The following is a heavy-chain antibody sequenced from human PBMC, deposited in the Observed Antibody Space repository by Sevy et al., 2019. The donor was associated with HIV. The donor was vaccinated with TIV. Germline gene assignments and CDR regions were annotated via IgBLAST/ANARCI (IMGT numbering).Heavy chain of an antibody. Sequence: GGCLRLSCAASGFTFSVAAVHWVRQASGKGLEWVGRIRNKADSYATSYAASVKGRFTISRDDSKNMAYLQMNSLKTEDTAVYFCVRQGVAAEIDYWGRGTLVTVSS. D-gene: IGHD6-13*01. CDR3: VRQGVAAEIDY. V-gene: IGHV3-73*01. J-gene: IGHJ4*02. CDR1: GFTFSVAA. CDR2: IRNKADSYAT.